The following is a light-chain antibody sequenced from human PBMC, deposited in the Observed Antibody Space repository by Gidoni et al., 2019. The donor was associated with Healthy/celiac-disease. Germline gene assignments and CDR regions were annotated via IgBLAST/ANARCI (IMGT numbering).Light chain of an antibody. J-gene: IGLJ2*01. V-gene: IGLV2-14*01. CDR3: SSYTSSSTLVV. Sequence: QSALTQPASVSGSPGQSITISCTGTSSDVGGYNYVSWYQQHQGKAPKRMIYEVSNRPSGVSNRFSGSKSGNTASLTISGLQAEDEADYYCSSYTSSSTLVVFGGGTKLTVL. CDR2: EVS. CDR1: SSDVGGYNY.